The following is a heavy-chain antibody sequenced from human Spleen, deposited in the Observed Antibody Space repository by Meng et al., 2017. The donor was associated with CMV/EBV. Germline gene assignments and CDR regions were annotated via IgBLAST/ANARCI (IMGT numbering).Heavy chain of an antibody. CDR1: GGSISGHY. CDR2: INHSGST. Sequence: VQLQQEAAGLVKSSETLSRTCAVYGGSISGHYWSWIRQPTGRGLEWIGEINHSGSTNYNPSLKSRVTISVDTSKNQFSLKLSSVTAADTAMYYCAIYRYSGSYDYFDYWGQGTLVTVSS. J-gene: IGHJ4*02. CDR3: AIYRYSGSYDYFDY. V-gene: IGHV4-34*01. D-gene: IGHD1-26*01.